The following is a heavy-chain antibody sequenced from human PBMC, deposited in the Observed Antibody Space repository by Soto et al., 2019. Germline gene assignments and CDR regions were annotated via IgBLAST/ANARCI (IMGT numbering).Heavy chain of an antibody. CDR2: VSSSGYIA. CDR3: AREVVTTQWYFDN. D-gene: IGHD1-1*01. V-gene: IGHV3-30-3*01. Sequence: QVQLTESVGGVVQPGGSLRLSSVISGFTFSDYSMHWFRQAPGTGLEWVAVVSSSGYIAGYADSVKGRFIISRDNSRNTLYLQMNSLRTEDTAVYYSAREVVTTQWYFDNWGQGIQVTVSS. CDR1: GFTFSDYS. J-gene: IGHJ4*02.